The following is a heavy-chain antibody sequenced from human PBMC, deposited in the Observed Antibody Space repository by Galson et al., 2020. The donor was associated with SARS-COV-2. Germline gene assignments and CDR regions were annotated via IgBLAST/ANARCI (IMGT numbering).Heavy chain of an antibody. CDR3: AKDPLMYDSNWYPNWFGP. V-gene: IGHV3-23*01. CDR1: GFSFRNYA. Sequence: GGSLRLSCAASGFSFRNYAMSWVRQAPGKGLEWVSGITGSGDTTYHADSVKGRFTISRDNSKNTLCLQMNSPRAEDTAFYYCAKDPLMYDSNWYPNWFGPWGQGTLVTVSS. CDR2: ITGSGDTT. D-gene: IGHD6-13*01. J-gene: IGHJ5*02.